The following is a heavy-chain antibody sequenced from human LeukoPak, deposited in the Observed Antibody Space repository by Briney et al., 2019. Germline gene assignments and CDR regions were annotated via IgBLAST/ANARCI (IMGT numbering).Heavy chain of an antibody. CDR1: GYTFTGYY. V-gene: IGHV1-2*02. D-gene: IGHD3-10*01. CDR3: ARLIRITMVRGVIDWFDP. J-gene: IGHJ5*02. Sequence: GASVKVSCKASGYTFTGYYMHWVRQAPGQGLEWMGWINPNSGVTNYAQKFQGRVTMTRDTSISTAYMELSRLRSDDTAVYYCARLIRITMVRGVIDWFDPWGQGTLVTVSS. CDR2: INPNSGVT.